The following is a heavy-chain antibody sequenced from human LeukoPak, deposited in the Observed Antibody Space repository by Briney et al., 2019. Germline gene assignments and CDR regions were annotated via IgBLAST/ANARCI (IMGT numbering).Heavy chain of an antibody. D-gene: IGHD3-10*01. Sequence: ASVKVSCKASGYTFTSYYMHWVRQAPGQGLEWMGIINPNAGTTSYAQKFQGRVTVTRDTSASTVYMELSSLRSEDTAVYYCAGGGTMVRVPWGQGTLVTVSS. J-gene: IGHJ5*02. CDR1: GYTFTSYY. CDR3: AGGGTMVRVP. V-gene: IGHV1-46*01. CDR2: INPNAGTT.